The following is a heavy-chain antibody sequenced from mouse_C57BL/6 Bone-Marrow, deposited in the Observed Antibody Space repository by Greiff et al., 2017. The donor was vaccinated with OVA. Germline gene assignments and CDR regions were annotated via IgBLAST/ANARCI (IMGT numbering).Heavy chain of an antibody. CDR3: ARYEGYYVGYAMDY. V-gene: IGHV5-6*01. D-gene: IGHD2-3*01. Sequence: EVKLVESGGDLVKPGGSLKLSCAASGFTFSSYGMSWVRQTPDKRLEWVATISSGGSYTYYPDSVKGRFTISRDNAKNTLYLQMSSLKSEDTAMYYCARYEGYYVGYAMDYWGQGTSVTVSS. CDR1: GFTFSSYG. J-gene: IGHJ4*01. CDR2: ISSGGSYT.